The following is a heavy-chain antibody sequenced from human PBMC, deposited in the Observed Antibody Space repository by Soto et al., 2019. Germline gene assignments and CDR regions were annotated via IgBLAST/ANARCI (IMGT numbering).Heavy chain of an antibody. D-gene: IGHD6-19*01. CDR1: GFTFINAW. V-gene: IGHV3-15*07. J-gene: IGHJ4*02. Sequence: EVQLVESGGGLVEPGGSLRLSCAASGFTFINAWMNWVRQAPGKGLEWVGRIKSNTDGGTTDYAAPVKGRFTISRDDSKSTLYLQVNSLKTEDTAVYYCTTVLAYSRGWYSWGQGTLVTVSS. CDR3: TTVLAYSRGWYS. CDR2: IKSNTDGGTT.